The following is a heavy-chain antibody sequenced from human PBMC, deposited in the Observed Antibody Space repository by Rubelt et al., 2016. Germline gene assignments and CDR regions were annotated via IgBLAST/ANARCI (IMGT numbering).Heavy chain of an antibody. D-gene: IGHD3-22*01. J-gene: IGHJ3*01. Sequence: SLTCAVSGGSISSGGYAWSWIRQAPGKGLEWIGYIYYSGSTYYNPSIKSRVILSVDTSKNQFSLKLNSVTAADTAVYYCARVGTFYFDTDLWGLGTMVTVSS. CDR1: GGSISSGGYA. V-gene: IGHV4-30-4*07. CDR3: ARVGTFYFDTDL. CDR2: IYYSGST.